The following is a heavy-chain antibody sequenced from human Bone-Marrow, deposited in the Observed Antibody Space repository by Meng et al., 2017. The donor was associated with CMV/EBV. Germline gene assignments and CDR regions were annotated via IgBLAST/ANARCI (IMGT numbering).Heavy chain of an antibody. CDR1: GFTFSIYS. Sequence: GESLKISCAASGFTFSIYSMNWVRQAPGKGLEWVSYISSSSSTIYYADSVKGRFTISRDNTKNSLYLQMNSLRAEDTAVYSCARGRRLGYYYGMDVWGQGTTVTVSS. J-gene: IGHJ6*02. D-gene: IGHD3-16*01. CDR3: ARGRRLGYYYGMDV. V-gene: IGHV3-48*04. CDR2: ISSSSSTI.